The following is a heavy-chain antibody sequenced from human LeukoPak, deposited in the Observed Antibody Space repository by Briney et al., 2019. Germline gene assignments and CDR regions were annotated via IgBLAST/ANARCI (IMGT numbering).Heavy chain of an antibody. CDR1: GGSFSGYY. J-gene: IGHJ6*03. CDR3: ARHGKRRTYNYYYYYYMDV. D-gene: IGHD1-1*01. V-gene: IGHV4-34*01. CDR2: INHSGST. Sequence: SETLSLTCAVYGGSFSGYYWSWIRQPPGKGLEWIGEINHSGSTNYNPSLKSRVTISVDTSKNQFSLKLSSVTAADTAVYYCARHGKRRTYNYYYYYYMDVWGKGTTVTISS.